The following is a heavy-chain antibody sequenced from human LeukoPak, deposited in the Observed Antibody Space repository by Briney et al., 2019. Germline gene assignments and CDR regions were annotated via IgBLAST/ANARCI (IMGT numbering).Heavy chain of an antibody. V-gene: IGHV3-53*01. CDR1: GFTVSGNY. Sequence: GGSLRLSCAASGFTVSGNYMNWVRQAPGKGLEWVSIIYSGGTTHYADSVKGRFTIPRDNSKNTLYLQMNSLRAEDTAVYYCAKDERTSDYYYYYMDVWGKGTTVTVSS. D-gene: IGHD2-2*01. J-gene: IGHJ6*03. CDR2: IYSGGTT. CDR3: AKDERTSDYYYYYMDV.